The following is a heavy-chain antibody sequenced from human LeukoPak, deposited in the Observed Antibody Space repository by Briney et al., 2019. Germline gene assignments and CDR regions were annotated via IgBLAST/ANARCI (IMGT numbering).Heavy chain of an antibody. CDR1: GGSISGYY. Sequence: SETLSLTCTVSGGSISGYYWSWLRQPPGKGLEWVGYIYYSGSTNYNPSLKSRVTISVDTSKNQISLKLSSVTAADTAVYYCAGAKNWGQGTLVTVSS. V-gene: IGHV4-59*01. CDR3: AGAKN. CDR2: IYYSGST. J-gene: IGHJ4*02.